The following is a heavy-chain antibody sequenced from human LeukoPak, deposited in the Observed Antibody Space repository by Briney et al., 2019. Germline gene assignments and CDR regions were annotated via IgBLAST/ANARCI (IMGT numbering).Heavy chain of an antibody. J-gene: IGHJ4*02. Sequence: SETLSLTCTVSGGSVSGYYWSWIRQPPGKGLEWIGYDRYRGTSNYNPSLKSRLTTSVDTSKNQFSLKLSAVTAADTAIYYCARHAGSSTSWYDYWGQGILVTVSS. CDR3: ARHAGSSTSWYDY. D-gene: IGHD6-13*01. V-gene: IGHV4-59*08. CDR2: DRYRGTS. CDR1: GGSVSGYY.